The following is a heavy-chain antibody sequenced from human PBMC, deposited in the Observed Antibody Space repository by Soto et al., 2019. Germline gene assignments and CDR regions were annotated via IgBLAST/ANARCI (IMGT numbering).Heavy chain of an antibody. Sequence: QVPLVQSGAEVKKPGASVKVSCKASGYTFPSYGISWIRQAPGQGLVWMGWISAHNGHTKYTQNFQGRVTMTTDISTSTAHMELRGLRSDDTAVYYCVRDGGGRPDHWGQGTLVTVSS. J-gene: IGHJ4*02. CDR3: VRDGGGRPDH. V-gene: IGHV1-18*01. CDR1: GYTFPSYG. D-gene: IGHD2-15*01. CDR2: ISAHNGHT.